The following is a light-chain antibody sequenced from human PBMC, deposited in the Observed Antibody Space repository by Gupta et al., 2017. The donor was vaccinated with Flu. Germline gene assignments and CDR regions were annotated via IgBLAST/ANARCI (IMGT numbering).Light chain of an antibody. Sequence: EVVMTQSPATLSVSPGDTVTLSCRASQSIRSDLVWYQQKPGQPPRLLIYGASSRAAGITGRFSGSGSNTEFTLTISSLQSEDSAVYYCQQYENGPPVYTFGQGTKLEIK. V-gene: IGKV3D-15*01. CDR3: QQYENGPPVYT. CDR1: QSIRSD. J-gene: IGKJ2*01. CDR2: GAS.